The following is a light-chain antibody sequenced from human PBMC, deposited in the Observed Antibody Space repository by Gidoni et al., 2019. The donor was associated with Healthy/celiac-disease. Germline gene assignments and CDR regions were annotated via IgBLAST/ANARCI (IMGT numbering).Light chain of an antibody. CDR1: QSVSSY. Sequence: EIVSTQSPATLSLSPGERATLSCRASQSVSSYLAWYQQKPGQAPRLLIYEAYNRATGIPDRFSGSGSGTDFTLTISSIEPEDFAVYYCQQRSNWPPIFTFGPGTKVDIK. CDR3: QQRSNWPPIFT. V-gene: IGKV3-11*01. CDR2: EAY. J-gene: IGKJ3*01.